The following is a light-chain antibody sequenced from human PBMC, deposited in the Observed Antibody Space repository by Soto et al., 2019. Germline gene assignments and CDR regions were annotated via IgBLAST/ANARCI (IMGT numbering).Light chain of an antibody. J-gene: IGLJ1*01. V-gene: IGLV1-40*01. CDR2: GNS. CDR1: SSNIGAGYD. Sequence: QAVVPQPPSVSGAPGQRVTISCTGSSSNIGAGYDVHWYQQLPGTAPKLLIYGNSNRPSGVPDRFSGSKSGTSASLAITGLQAEDDADYYCQSYDSSLSGVFGTGTKLTVL. CDR3: QSYDSSLSGV.